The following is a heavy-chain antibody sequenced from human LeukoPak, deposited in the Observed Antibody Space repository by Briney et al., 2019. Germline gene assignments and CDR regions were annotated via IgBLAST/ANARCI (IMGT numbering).Heavy chain of an antibody. D-gene: IGHD2-21*01. J-gene: IGHJ4*02. CDR3: ARGADKLRWFQQINSYYFDY. CDR1: GGSFSGYY. Sequence: SETLSLTCAVYGGSFSGYYWSWIRQPPGKGLEWIGEINHSGSTNYNPSHKSRVTISVDTSKNQFSLKLSSVTAADTAVYYCARGADKLRWFQQINSYYFDYWGQGTLVTVSS. CDR2: INHSGST. V-gene: IGHV4-34*01.